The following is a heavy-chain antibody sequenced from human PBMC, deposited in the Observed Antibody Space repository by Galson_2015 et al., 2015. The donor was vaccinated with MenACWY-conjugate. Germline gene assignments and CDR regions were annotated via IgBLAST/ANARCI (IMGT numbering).Heavy chain of an antibody. V-gene: IGHV3-15*01. J-gene: IGHJ1*01. CDR1: GFSFSDVW. Sequence: SLRLSCAASGFSFSDVWMSWVRQAPGKGPEWVARIKSRADGEKTDYAAPVRGRFSISRDDSRNTLYLQMTSLKSDDTAMYYCTTERISGGGRPHWDNWGQGTLVTVSS. CDR3: TTERISGGGRPHWDN. D-gene: IGHD3-16*01. CDR2: IKSRADGEKT.